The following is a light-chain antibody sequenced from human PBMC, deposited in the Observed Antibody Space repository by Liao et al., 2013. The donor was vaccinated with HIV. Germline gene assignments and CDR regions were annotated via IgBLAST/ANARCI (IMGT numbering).Light chain of an antibody. CDR1: NIGSKS. V-gene: IGLV3-21*01. Sequence: SYELTQPPSVSVAPGKTARITCGGNNIGSKSVHWCQQKPGQAPVLVIYYASARPSGIPERFSGSNSGNTATLTISRVEAGDEADYYCQVWDSSSDHYVFGTGTKVTVL. CDR2: YAS. CDR3: QVWDSSSDHYV. J-gene: IGLJ1*01.